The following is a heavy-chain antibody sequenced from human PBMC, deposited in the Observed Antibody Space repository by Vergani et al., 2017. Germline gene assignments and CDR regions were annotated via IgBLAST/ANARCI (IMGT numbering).Heavy chain of an antibody. J-gene: IGHJ6*03. CDR3: ARGAAPPSDCSSTSCYYYYYYYYMDV. V-gene: IGHV3-48*01. CDR2: ISSSSSTI. Sequence: EVQLLESGGGLVQPGGSLRLSCAASGFTFSSYSMNWVRQAPGKGLEWVSYISSSSSTIYYADSVKGRFTISRDNAKNSLYLQMNSLRAEDTAVYYCARGAAPPSDCSSTSCYYYYYYYYMDVWGKGTTVTVSS. D-gene: IGHD2-2*01. CDR1: GFTFSSYS.